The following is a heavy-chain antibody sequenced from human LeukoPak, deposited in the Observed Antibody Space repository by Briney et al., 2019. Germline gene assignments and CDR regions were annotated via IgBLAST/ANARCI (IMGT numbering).Heavy chain of an antibody. CDR1: GFTFSSYG. CDR3: ARDGSEAMVH. J-gene: IGHJ4*02. D-gene: IGHD5-18*01. CDR2: ISSSGSTI. V-gene: IGHV3-48*01. Sequence: GRSLRLSCAASGFTFSSYGMHWVRQAPGKGLEWVSYISSSGSTIYYADSVKGRFTISRDNSKNTLYLQMNSLRAEDTAVYYCARDGSEAMVHWGQGTLVTISS.